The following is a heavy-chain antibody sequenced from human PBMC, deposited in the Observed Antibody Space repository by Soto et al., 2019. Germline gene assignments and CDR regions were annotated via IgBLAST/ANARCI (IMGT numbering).Heavy chain of an antibody. J-gene: IGHJ6*02. Sequence: QVQLVESGGGLVKPGGSLRLSCAVSGFTVSDHYMTWIRQAPGKGLEWVAYISGSGTYTNYADSVKGRFIFSRDIAQNSLWLQINSLRAEDTAVYYCARSSGWRQVVGYKYGLDVWGQGTAVTVSS. CDR3: ARSSGWRQVVGYKYGLDV. V-gene: IGHV3-11*06. CDR2: ISGSGTYT. CDR1: GFTVSDHY. D-gene: IGHD5-18*01.